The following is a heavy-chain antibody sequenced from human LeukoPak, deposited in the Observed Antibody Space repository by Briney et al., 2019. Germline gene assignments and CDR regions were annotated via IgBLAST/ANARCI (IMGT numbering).Heavy chain of an antibody. CDR2: MNPNSGNT. CDR1: GYTFTSYD. Sequence: ASVKVSCKASGYTFTSYDINWVRQATGQGLEWMGWMNPNSGNTGYAQKFQGRVTMTRDTSISTAYMELSRLRSDDTAVYYCARDRWYCSSTSCYARYYYYYMDVWGKGNTVTVSS. J-gene: IGHJ6*03. CDR3: ARDRWYCSSTSCYARYYYYYMDV. D-gene: IGHD2-2*01. V-gene: IGHV1-8*01.